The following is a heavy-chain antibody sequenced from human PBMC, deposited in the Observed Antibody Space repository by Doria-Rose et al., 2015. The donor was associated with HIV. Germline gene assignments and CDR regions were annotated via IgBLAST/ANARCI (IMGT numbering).Heavy chain of an antibody. CDR3: ARQYNGNLEYHYMDV. Sequence: VQLLESGAEVKKPGSSVKVSCKASGGTFSNYAISWVRQAPGQGLEWTGGIVPMFGIPNYAQKFQGRVTITADESTNTGYMELSSLRSEDTAVYHCARQYNGNLEYHYMDVWGKGTAVAVSS. CDR1: GGTFSNYA. V-gene: IGHV1-69*01. J-gene: IGHJ6*03. D-gene: IGHD6-6*01. CDR2: IVPMFGIP.